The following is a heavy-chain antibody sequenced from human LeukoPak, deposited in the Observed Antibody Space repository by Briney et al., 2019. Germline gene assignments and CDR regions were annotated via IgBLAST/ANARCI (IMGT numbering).Heavy chain of an antibody. Sequence: GGSLSLSCAASGFTFTSYWMQWVRQTPGKGRVWVSHINPAGSTAFYADSVKGRFTISRDNSKNTLYLQMNSLRAEDTAVYYCARVGFDPGYWGEGSLVTASS. V-gene: IGHV3-74*01. CDR1: GFTFTSYW. D-gene: IGHD3-9*01. CDR3: ARVGFDPGY. J-gene: IGHJ4*02. CDR2: INPAGSTA.